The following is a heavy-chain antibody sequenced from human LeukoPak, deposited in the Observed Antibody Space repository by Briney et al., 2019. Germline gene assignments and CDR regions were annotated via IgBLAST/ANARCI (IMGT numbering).Heavy chain of an antibody. CDR3: ARDLNPGYCGGGSCYSEYFQQ. CDR2: ISSSGSTI. V-gene: IGHV3-11*01. J-gene: IGHJ1*01. CDR1: VFTFSDYY. D-gene: IGHD2-15*01. Sequence: GGSLRLSCAASVFTFSDYYMSWIRQAPGKGLEWVSYISSSGSTIYYADSVKGRFTISRDNAKNSLYLQMNSLRAEDTAVYYCARDLNPGYCGGGSCYSEYFQQWGQGTLVTVS.